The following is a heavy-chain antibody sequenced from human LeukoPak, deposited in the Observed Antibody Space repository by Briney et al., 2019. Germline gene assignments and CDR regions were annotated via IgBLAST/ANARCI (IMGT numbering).Heavy chain of an antibody. D-gene: IGHD3-22*01. V-gene: IGHV3-9*01. CDR2: ISWNSGSI. J-gene: IGHJ4*02. CDR1: GFTFDDYA. CDR3: AKDISMIVVDYYFDY. Sequence: PGGSLRLSCAASGFTFDDYAMHWVRQAPGKGLKWVSGISWNSGSIGYADSVKGRFTISRDNAKNSLYLQMNNLRAEDTALYYCAKDISMIVVDYYFDYWGQGTLVTVPS.